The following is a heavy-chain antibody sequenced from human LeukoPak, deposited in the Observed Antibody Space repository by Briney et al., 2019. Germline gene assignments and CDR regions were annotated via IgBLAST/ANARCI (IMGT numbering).Heavy chain of an antibody. CDR1: GGSIISTSHY. Sequence: SETVSLTCTVPGGSIISTSHYWGWIRQPPGKGLEGIGTIYYRGITYYNSSLKSRVTVSLDTSKNQFSMKLSSVTAADAAVYYCVRDRLAAAGTLTADSWGQGTLVTVSA. CDR2: IYYRGIT. V-gene: IGHV4-39*07. J-gene: IGHJ4*02. D-gene: IGHD6-13*01. CDR3: VRDRLAAAGTLTADS.